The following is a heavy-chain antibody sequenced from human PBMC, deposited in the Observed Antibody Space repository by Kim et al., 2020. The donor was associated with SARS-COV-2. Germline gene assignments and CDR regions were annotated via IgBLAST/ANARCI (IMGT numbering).Heavy chain of an antibody. Sequence: ASVKVSCKASGYTFTSYDINWVRQATGQGLEWMGWMNPNSGNTGYAQKFQGRVTMTRNTSISPAYIELSSLRSADTPVYYCARGLLVRGVFYYYYYMYVW. CDR1: GYTFTSYD. V-gene: IGHV1-8*01. CDR2: MNPNSGNT. J-gene: IGHJ6*03. CDR3: ARGLLVRGVFYYYYYMYV. D-gene: IGHD3-10*01.